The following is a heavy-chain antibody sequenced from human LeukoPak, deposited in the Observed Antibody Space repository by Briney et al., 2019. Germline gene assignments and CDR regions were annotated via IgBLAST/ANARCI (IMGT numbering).Heavy chain of an antibody. Sequence: SSETLSLTCAVYGGSFSGYYWSWIRQPPGKGLEWIGEINHSGSTNYNPSLKSRVTISVDTSKNQFSLKLSSVTAADTAVYYCVRGSRVRIRITIFGVGYYMDVWGKGTTVTVSS. J-gene: IGHJ6*03. CDR1: GGSFSGYY. CDR3: VRGSRVRIRITIFGVGYYMDV. CDR2: INHSGST. V-gene: IGHV4-34*01. D-gene: IGHD3-3*01.